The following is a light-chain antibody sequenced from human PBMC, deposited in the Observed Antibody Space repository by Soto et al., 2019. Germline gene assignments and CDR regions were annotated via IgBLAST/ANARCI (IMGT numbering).Light chain of an antibody. Sequence: QSPLTQHASVSGSPGQSFTISCTGTSSDVGGYNYVSWYQQHPGKAPKLMIYDVSNRPSGVSNRFSGSKSGNTASLTISGLQAEDEADYYCSSYTSSSTLVVFGGGTKLTVL. V-gene: IGLV2-14*01. J-gene: IGLJ2*01. CDR1: SSDVGGYNY. CDR3: SSYTSSSTLVV. CDR2: DVS.